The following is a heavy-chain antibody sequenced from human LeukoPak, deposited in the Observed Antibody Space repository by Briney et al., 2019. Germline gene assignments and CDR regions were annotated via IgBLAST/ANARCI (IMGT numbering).Heavy chain of an antibody. J-gene: IGHJ5*02. CDR3: ARDPEYSSSAFYWFDP. D-gene: IGHD6-6*01. Sequence: ASVKVSCKASGYTFTGYYMHWVRQAPGQGLEWMGWINPNSGGTNYAQKFQGRVTMTRDTSISTAYMELSRLRSDDTAVYYCARDPEYSSSAFYWFDPWGQGTLVTGSS. CDR1: GYTFTGYY. V-gene: IGHV1-2*02. CDR2: INPNSGGT.